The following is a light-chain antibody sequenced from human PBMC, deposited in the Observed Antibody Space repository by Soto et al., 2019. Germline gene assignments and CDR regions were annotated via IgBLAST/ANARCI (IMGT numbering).Light chain of an antibody. CDR2: DAS. CDR1: ESVSDW. CDR3: QQYNSYPIT. V-gene: IGKV1-5*01. J-gene: IGKJ5*01. Sequence: IRMTQSPSSLSASTGDRVTITCRASESVSDWLAWYQQKPGKAPKLLIYDASSLESGVPSRFSGSGSGTEFTLTISSLQPDDFATYYCQQYNSYPITFGQGTRREIK.